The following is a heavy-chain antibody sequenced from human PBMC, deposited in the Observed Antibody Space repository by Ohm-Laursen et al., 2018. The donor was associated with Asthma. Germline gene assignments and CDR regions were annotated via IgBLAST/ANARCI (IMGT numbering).Heavy chain of an antibody. J-gene: IGHJ3*02. V-gene: IGHV4-34*01. CDR2: INHSGGT. Sequence: GTLSLTCAVYGGSFTDYSWNWIRQSPGKGLEWIGEINHSGGTNYHPSLQSRVTISLDTSKNQFSLKLRSVTAADTAVYYCAREVDTPTDTDAFDIWGQGTMVTVSS. CDR3: AREVDTPTDTDAFDI. CDR1: GGSFTDYS. D-gene: IGHD5-18*01.